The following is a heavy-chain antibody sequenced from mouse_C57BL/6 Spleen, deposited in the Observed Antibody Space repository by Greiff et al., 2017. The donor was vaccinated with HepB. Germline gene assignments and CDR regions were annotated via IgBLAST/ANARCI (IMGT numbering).Heavy chain of an antibody. Sequence: VQLKESGGDLVKPGGSLKLSCAASGFTFSSYGMSWVRQTPDKRLEWVATISSGGSYTYYPDSVKGRFTISRDNAKNTLYLQMSSLKSEDTAMYYCARQGDGGYFDVWGTGTTVTVSS. J-gene: IGHJ1*03. CDR2: ISSGGSYT. D-gene: IGHD3-3*01. CDR1: GFTFSSYG. V-gene: IGHV5-6*01. CDR3: ARQGDGGYFDV.